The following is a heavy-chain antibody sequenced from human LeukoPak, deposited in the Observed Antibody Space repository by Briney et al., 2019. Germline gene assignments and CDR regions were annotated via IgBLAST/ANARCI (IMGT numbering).Heavy chain of an antibody. Sequence: SETLSLTCAVSGYSISSGYYWGWIRQPPGKGLEWIGSIYHSGSTYYNPSLKSRVTRSVDTSKNQFSLKLSSVTAADTAVYYCARHTYYYDSSGYPDYWGQGTLVTVSS. CDR3: ARHTYYYDSSGYPDY. J-gene: IGHJ4*02. V-gene: IGHV4-38-2*01. D-gene: IGHD3-22*01. CDR1: GYSISSGYY. CDR2: IYHSGST.